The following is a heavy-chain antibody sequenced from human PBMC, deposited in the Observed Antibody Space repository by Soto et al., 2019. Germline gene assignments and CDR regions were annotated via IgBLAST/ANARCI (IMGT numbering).Heavy chain of an antibody. J-gene: IGHJ4*02. CDR2: IYYSGST. D-gene: IGHD5-12*01. CDR1: GGCISSGGYY. CDR3: ARGHHSGYDHFDY. V-gene: IGHV4-31*02. Sequence: PSETLSLTCTVSGGCISSGGYYWSWIRQHPGKGLEWIGYIYYSGSTYYNPSLKSRVTISVDTSENQFSLKLSSVTAADTAVYHCARGHHSGYDHFDYWGQGILVTVSS.